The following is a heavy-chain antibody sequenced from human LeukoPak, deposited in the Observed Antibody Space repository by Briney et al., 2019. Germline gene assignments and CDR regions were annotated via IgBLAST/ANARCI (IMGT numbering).Heavy chain of an antibody. D-gene: IGHD5-12*01. V-gene: IGHV4-34*01. CDR1: GGSFSGYY. CDR3: ARVRRIGASLGWFDP. Sequence: SETLSLTCAVYGGSFSGYYWSWIRQPPGKGLEWIGEINHSGSTNYNPSLKSRVTISVDTSKNQFSLKLSSVTAADTAVYYCARVRRIGASLGWFDPWGQGTLVTVSS. CDR2: INHSGST. J-gene: IGHJ5*02.